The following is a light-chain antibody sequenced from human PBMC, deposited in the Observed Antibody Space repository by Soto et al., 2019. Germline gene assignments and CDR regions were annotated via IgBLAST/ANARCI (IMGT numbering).Light chain of an antibody. CDR3: HHYASLPWT. Sequence: LLPGAVSLIKGERATLSCRASQSVTSNYLAWYQQKPGQAPRVLLYDAYNRAAGIPDRFSGSGSGTDFTLTISRLEPEDFAVYYCHHYASLPWT. CDR2: DAY. V-gene: IGKV3-20*01. CDR1: QSVTSNY. J-gene: IGKJ1*01.